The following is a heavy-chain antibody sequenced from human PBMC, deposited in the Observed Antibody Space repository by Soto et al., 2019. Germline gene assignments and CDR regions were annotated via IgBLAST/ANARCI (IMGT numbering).Heavy chain of an antibody. Sequence: QVQLVQSGAEVKKPGSSVKVSCKASGGTFSSYTISWVRQAPGQGLEWMGRNIPILGIANYAQTFQGRVTITADKSTITAYMELSSLRSEITAVYYCASPAGDDYADFFLRYWGQGAPVAVST. J-gene: IGHJ4*02. D-gene: IGHD4-17*01. CDR1: GGTFSSYT. CDR2: NIPILGIA. V-gene: IGHV1-69*02. CDR3: ASPAGDDYADFFLRY.